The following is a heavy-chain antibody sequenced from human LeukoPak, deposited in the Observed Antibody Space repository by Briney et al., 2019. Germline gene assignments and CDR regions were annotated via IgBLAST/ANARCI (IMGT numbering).Heavy chain of an antibody. D-gene: IGHD3-10*01. V-gene: IGHV4-39*07. CDR2: IFYSGST. CDR1: GFTFRTYS. CDR3: AKSNGYGLVDI. Sequence: GSLRLSCAASGFTFRTYSMNWVRQPPGKGLEWIGNIFYSGSTYYSPSLRSRVTISLDTSRNQFSLKLNSVTAADTAVYYCAKSNGYGLVDIWGQGTMVTVSS. J-gene: IGHJ3*02.